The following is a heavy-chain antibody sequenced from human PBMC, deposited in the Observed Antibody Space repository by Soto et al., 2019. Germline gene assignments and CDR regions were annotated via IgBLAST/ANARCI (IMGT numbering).Heavy chain of an antibody. Sequence: SETLSLTCTVSGGSISSGGYYWSWIRQHPGKGLEWIGYIYYSWSTYYNPSLKSRVTISVDTSKNQFSLKLSSVTAADTAVYYCARGLRARPRTSDGMDVWGQGTTVTVSS. D-gene: IGHD3-16*01. CDR1: GGSISSGGYY. CDR2: IYYSWST. V-gene: IGHV4-31*03. CDR3: ARGLRARPRTSDGMDV. J-gene: IGHJ6*02.